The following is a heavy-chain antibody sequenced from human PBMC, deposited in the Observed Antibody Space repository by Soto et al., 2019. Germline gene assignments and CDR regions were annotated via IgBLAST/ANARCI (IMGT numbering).Heavy chain of an antibody. D-gene: IGHD5-18*01. CDR1: GYSFTSYW. CDR2: IYPGDSDT. CDR3: ARGEDTAMVTYYGMDV. V-gene: IGHV5-51*01. J-gene: IGHJ6*02. Sequence: LGESLKISCKGSGYSFTSYWIGWVRQMPGKGLEWMGIIYPGDSDTRYSPSFQGQVTISADKSISTAYLQWSSLKASDTAMYYCARGEDTAMVTYYGMDVWGQGTTVTVSS.